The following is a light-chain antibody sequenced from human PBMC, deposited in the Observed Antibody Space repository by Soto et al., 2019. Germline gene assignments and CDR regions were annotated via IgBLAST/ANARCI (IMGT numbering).Light chain of an antibody. Sequence: EIVMTQSPATLSVNPGERATLSCRASQSVSGNLSWFQQKPGQAPRLLIYVSSTRATGVPARFSGSGSGTDFTLTISSLEPEDFAVYYCQQRNDWRRGTFGQGTRLEIK. V-gene: IGKV3-11*01. J-gene: IGKJ5*01. CDR3: QQRNDWRRGT. CDR2: VSS. CDR1: QSVSGN.